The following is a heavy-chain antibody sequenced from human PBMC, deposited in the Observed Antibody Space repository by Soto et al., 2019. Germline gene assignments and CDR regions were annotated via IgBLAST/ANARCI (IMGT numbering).Heavy chain of an antibody. CDR1: GYTFTSYG. CDR2: ISAYNGNT. CDR3: ARVWSYYYGSGRYINWFDP. D-gene: IGHD3-10*01. Sequence: GASVKVSCKASGYTFTSYGISWVRQAPGQGLEWMGWISAYNGNTNYAQKLQGRVTMTTDTSTSTAYMELRSLRSDDTAVYYCARVWSYYYGSGRYINWFDPWGQGTLVTLSS. V-gene: IGHV1-18*01. J-gene: IGHJ5*02.